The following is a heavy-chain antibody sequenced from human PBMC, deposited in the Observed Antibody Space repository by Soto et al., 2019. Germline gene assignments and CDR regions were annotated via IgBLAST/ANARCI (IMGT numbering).Heavy chain of an antibody. CDR3: ARQWIVVVPAAMGIGGWFDP. D-gene: IGHD2-2*01. Sequence: QLQLQESGPGLVKPSETLSLTCTVSGGSISSSSYYWGWIRQPPGKGLEWIGSIYYSGSTYYNPSLKSRVPISVDTSKNQFSLKLSSVTAADTAVYYCARQWIVVVPAAMGIGGWFDPWGQGTLVTVSS. V-gene: IGHV4-39*01. CDR1: GGSISSSSYY. J-gene: IGHJ5*02. CDR2: IYYSGST.